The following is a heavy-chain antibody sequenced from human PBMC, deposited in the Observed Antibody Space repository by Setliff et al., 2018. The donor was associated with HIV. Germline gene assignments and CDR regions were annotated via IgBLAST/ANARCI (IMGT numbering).Heavy chain of an antibody. J-gene: IGHJ5*02. CDR1: GVSVSSDGYY. Sequence: PSETLSLTCTVSGVSVSSDGYYWSWLRQHPGKGLEWIGYVYHTATTYFNPSHNSRVTITVHTSKNQFSLKLSAETAADTALYYCARVTFVLRFFPERGWLDAWGQGTPVTVSS. CDR2: VYHTATT. CDR3: ARVTFVLRFFPERGWLDA. D-gene: IGHD3-3*01. V-gene: IGHV4-31*03.